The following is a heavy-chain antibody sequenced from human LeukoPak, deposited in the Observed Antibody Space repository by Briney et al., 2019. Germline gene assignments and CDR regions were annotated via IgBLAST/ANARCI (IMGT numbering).Heavy chain of an antibody. V-gene: IGHV4-59*01. Sequence: SETLSLTCIVSSGSISSYFWSWIRQPPGKGLEWIGYIYHSGATNYNPSLRSRVTISVDTSNNQFSLNLRSVTAADTAIYYCARKSPTSGFYGWYFDYWGQGALVTVSS. CDR1: SGSISSYF. CDR3: ARKSPTSGFYGWYFDY. D-gene: IGHD1-26*01. CDR2: IYHSGAT. J-gene: IGHJ4*02.